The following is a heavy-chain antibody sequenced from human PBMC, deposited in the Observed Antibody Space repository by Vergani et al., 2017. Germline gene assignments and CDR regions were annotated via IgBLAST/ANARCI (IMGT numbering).Heavy chain of an antibody. Sequence: EVQLVESGVGLVQPGGSLKLSCAASGFTFSGSAMNWVRPASGKGLEWVGRSRSKANSYATAYAASVRGRFTISRDKSKNTAYLQMNSLKTEDTAVYYSTRHTEDYGDYYYGMDVWGQGTTVTVSS. D-gene: IGHD4-17*01. CDR1: GFTFSGSA. CDR3: TRHTEDYGDYYYGMDV. J-gene: IGHJ6*02. V-gene: IGHV3-73*01. CDR2: SRSKANSYAT.